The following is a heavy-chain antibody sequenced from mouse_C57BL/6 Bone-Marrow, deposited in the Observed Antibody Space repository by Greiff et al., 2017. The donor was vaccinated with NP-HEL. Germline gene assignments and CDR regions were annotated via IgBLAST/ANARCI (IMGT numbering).Heavy chain of an antibody. D-gene: IGHD2-4*01. J-gene: IGHJ1*03. CDR3: ARRDYDRYFDV. Sequence: VQLKESGPELVKPGASVKISCKASGYAFSSSWMNWVKQRPGKGLEWIGRIYPGDGDTNYNGKFKGKATLTADKSSSTAYMQLSSLTSEDSAVYFCARRDYDRYFDVWGTGTTVTVSS. CDR1: GYAFSSSW. CDR2: IYPGDGDT. V-gene: IGHV1-82*01.